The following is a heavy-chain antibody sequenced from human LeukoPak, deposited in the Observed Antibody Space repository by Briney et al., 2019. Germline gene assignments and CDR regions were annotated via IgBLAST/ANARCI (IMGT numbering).Heavy chain of an antibody. CDR1: GGSISNYY. Sequence: SETLSLTCTVSGGSISNYYWSWIRQPPGKGLEWIGYIYYSGSTNYNPSLKSRVTILVDTSKSQFSLKLSSVTAADTAVYYCARLYYYMDVWGKGTTVTISS. CDR2: IYYSGST. V-gene: IGHV4-59*08. J-gene: IGHJ6*03. CDR3: ARLYYYMDV.